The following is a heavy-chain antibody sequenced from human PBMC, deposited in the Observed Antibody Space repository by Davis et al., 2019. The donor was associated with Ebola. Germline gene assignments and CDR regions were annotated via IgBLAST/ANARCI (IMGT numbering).Heavy chain of an antibody. J-gene: IGHJ6*02. CDR3: AREPGYCSSTSCYGYGMDV. V-gene: IGHV1-2*04. CDR2: INPNSGGT. D-gene: IGHD2-2*01. Sequence: AASVKVSCKASAGTFSSYAISWVRQAPGQGLEWMGWINPNSGGTNYAQKFQGWVTMTRDTSISTAYMELSRLRSDDTAVYYCAREPGYCSSTSCYGYGMDVWGQGTTVTVSS. CDR1: AGTFSSYA.